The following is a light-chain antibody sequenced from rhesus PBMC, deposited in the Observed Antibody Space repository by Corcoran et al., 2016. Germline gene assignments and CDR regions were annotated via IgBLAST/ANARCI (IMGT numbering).Light chain of an antibody. CDR3: QHYKNWKS. Sequence: ETVVTQSPATLSLSPGERATLSCRVSQSVGSNSAWYQQKPGQAPKLLINDAFCRATGMPDRFSGSGSGREFTLTIRSLRPEDVGFCNCQHYKNWKSFDQGTKVEV. V-gene: IGKV3-42*02. J-gene: IGKJ1*01. CDR1: QSVGSN. CDR2: DAF.